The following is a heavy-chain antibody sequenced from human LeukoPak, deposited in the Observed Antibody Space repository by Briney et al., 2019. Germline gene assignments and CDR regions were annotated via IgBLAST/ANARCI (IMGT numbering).Heavy chain of an antibody. J-gene: IGHJ4*02. Sequence: ASVKVSCKASGYTFTGYYMHWVRQAPGQGLEWMGWVNPNSGGTNYAQKFQGRVTITRDTSASTAYMELSSLRSEDTAVYYCARKGPEWELLDYWGQGTLVTVSS. V-gene: IGHV1-2*02. CDR1: GYTFTGYY. CDR3: ARKGPEWELLDY. CDR2: VNPNSGGT. D-gene: IGHD1-26*01.